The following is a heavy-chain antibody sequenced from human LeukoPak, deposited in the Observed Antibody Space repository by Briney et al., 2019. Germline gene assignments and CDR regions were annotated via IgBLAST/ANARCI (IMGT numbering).Heavy chain of an antibody. CDR2: INHSGST. V-gene: IGHV4-34*01. D-gene: IGHD6-6*01. J-gene: IGHJ4*02. Sequence: SETLSLTCAVYGGSFSGYYWGWIRQPPGKGLEWIGEINHSGSTNYNPSLKSRVTISVDTSKNQFSLKLSSVTAADTAVYYCARGAPGIAARPYPDWGQGTLVTVSS. CDR3: ARGAPGIAARPYPD. CDR1: GGSFSGYY.